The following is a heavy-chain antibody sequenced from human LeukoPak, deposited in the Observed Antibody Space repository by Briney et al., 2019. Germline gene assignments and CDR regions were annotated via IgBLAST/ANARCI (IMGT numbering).Heavy chain of an antibody. CDR3: AREGFPPGVLH. V-gene: IGHV3-7*01. D-gene: IGHD2-2*01. CDR1: GFTFSTYW. Sequence: GGSLRLSCEASGFTFSTYWMSWVRQAPGKGPECVANIKPDGSDKYYVDSMKGRLTISRDNAKNSLYLQMNNLRAEDTAVYYCAREGFPPGVLHWGQGTLVTVSS. CDR2: IKPDGSDK. J-gene: IGHJ1*01.